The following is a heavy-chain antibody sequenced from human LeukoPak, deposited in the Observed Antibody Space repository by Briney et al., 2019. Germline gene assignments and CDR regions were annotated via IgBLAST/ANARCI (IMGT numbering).Heavy chain of an antibody. J-gene: IGHJ6*03. CDR3: ARVTVAARPRGDYYYYYMDV. CDR2: IIPIFGTA. Sequence: GSSVKVSCKASGGTFSSYAISWVRQAPGQGLEWMGGIIPIFGTANYAQKFQGRVTITADESTSTPYMELSSLRSEDTAVYYCARVTVAARPRGDYYYYYMDVWGKGTTVTVSS. CDR1: GGTFSSYA. D-gene: IGHD6-6*01. V-gene: IGHV1-69*01.